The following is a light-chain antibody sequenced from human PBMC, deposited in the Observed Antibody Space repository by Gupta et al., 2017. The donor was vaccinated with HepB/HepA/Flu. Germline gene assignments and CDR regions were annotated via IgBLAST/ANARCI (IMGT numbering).Light chain of an antibody. CDR2: SNN. CDR1: SSNIGGNT. J-gene: IGLJ3*02. Sequence: QSVLTQPPSVSGTPGQRVTISCSGSSSNIGGNTVNWYQQLPGTAPKLLIYSNNQRPSGVPDRFSASKSGPSTSLAISGLQSDDEADYYCGAWDDNLNGWMFGGGTKLTAL. CDR3: GAWDDNLNGWM. V-gene: IGLV1-44*01.